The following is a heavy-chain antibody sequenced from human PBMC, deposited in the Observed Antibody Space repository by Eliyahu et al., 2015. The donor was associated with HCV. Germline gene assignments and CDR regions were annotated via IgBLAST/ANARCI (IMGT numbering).Heavy chain of an antibody. V-gene: IGHV3-21*01. D-gene: IGHD2-2*01. CDR3: ARATLTSSWTFDN. CDR1: GFTFSSYS. Sequence: EVQLVESGGGLVKPGGSLRLSCAASGFTFSSYSMNWIRQAPGKGLEWVSSISNSNTYIYYCDSLKGRLTISRDNAKNSLYLQLNSLRAEDTAVYYCARATLTSSWTFDNWGQGTLVTVSS. CDR2: ISNSNTYI. J-gene: IGHJ4*02.